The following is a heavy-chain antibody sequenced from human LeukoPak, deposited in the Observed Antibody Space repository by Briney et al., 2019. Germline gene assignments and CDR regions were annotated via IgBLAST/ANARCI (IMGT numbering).Heavy chain of an antibody. J-gene: IGHJ4*02. CDR2: INSDGSST. D-gene: IGHD6-13*01. Sequence: LPGGSLRLSCAASGFTFSSYWMHWVRQAPGKGLVWVSRINSDGSSTSYADSVKGRFTISRDNAKNTLYLQMNSLRAEDTAVYYCAKAQAAAGTPGRYWGQGTLVTVSS. V-gene: IGHV3-74*01. CDR3: AKAQAAAGTPGRY. CDR1: GFTFSSYW.